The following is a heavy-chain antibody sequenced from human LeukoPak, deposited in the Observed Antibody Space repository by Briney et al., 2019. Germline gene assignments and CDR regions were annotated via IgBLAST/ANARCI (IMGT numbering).Heavy chain of an antibody. Sequence: PGGSLRLSCAASGFTFSSYAMCWVRQAPGKGLEWVSAISSGGDNTYYADSVKGRLTISRDNSKNTLYVQMTSLRAEDTAVYYCAREDATMVLSLDYWGQGALVTVSS. CDR2: ISSGGDNT. V-gene: IGHV3-23*01. CDR3: AREDATMVLSLDY. CDR1: GFTFSSYA. D-gene: IGHD5-18*01. J-gene: IGHJ4*02.